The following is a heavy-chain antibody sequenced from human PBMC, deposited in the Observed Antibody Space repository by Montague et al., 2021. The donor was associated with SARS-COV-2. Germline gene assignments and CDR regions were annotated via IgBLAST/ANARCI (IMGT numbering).Heavy chain of an antibody. Sequence: SLRLSCAASGFTFTHYEMNWVRQAPGKGLEWVSYISSSGSIIYYADSVKGRFTISRDVAKNSLYLQMSSLRAEDTAVYYCARDREYCSSASCYDIYYGMDVWGPGTTATVSS. D-gene: IGHD2-2*01. CDR3: ARDREYCSSASCYDIYYGMDV. CDR1: GFTFTHYE. J-gene: IGHJ6*02. CDR2: ISSSGSII. V-gene: IGHV3-48*03.